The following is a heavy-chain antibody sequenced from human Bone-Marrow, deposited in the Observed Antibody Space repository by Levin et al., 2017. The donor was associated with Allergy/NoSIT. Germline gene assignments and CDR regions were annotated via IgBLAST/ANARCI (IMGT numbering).Heavy chain of an antibody. CDR3: TTEGITTFGVAILSGGMGV. CDR2: IRSKADGGTT. D-gene: IGHD3-3*01. Sequence: PGGSLRLSCAASGFTFNNAWMNWVRQAPGKGLEWVGRIRSKADGGTTDYAAPVKGRFTISRDDSKNTLYLQMNSLRTEDTAVYSCTTEGITTFGVAILSGGMGVWGQGTTVTVSS. V-gene: IGHV3-15*07. CDR1: GFTFNNAW. J-gene: IGHJ6*02.